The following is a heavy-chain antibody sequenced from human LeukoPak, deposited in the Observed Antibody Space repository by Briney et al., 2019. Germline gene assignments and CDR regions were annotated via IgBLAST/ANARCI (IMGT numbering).Heavy chain of an antibody. CDR1: GGSFSGNF. D-gene: IGHD1-26*01. V-gene: IGHV4-34*01. CDR3: ARVPESVGINYFDS. CDR2: INHRGNT. Sequence: PSETLSLTCAVYGGSFSGNFWSWVRQPPGKGLEWIGEINHRGNTNYNQSLKSRVTISVDTSKNQFSLKLSSVTAADTAVYYCARVPESVGINYFDSWGQGTQVTVSS. J-gene: IGHJ4*02.